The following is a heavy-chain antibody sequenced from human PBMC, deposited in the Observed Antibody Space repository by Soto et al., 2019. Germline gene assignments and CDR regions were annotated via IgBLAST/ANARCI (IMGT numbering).Heavy chain of an antibody. CDR2: ISYTGTT. D-gene: IGHD2-21*02. V-gene: IGHV4-61*08. Sequence: SETLSLTCTVSGGSVSSGGSYWSWIRQPPGKGLEWIGYISYTGTTNYNPSLKSRVTISVDTSKNHFSLKLSSVTAADTAVYYCARLHVMGTPNYYSEFTCGMDVWGQGTTVTVSS. CDR3: ARLHVMGTPNYYSEFTCGMDV. J-gene: IGHJ6*02. CDR1: GGSVSSGGSY.